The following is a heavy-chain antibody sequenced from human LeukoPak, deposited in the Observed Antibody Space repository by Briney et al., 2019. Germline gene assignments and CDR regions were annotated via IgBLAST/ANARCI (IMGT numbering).Heavy chain of an antibody. Sequence: PGGSLRLSCAASGFTFSSYEMNWVRQAPGKGLEWVSYISSSGSIIYYADSVKGRSTISRDNAKNSLYLQMNSLRAEDTAVYYCARDSGKFYFDYWGQGTLVTVSS. CDR3: ARDSGKFYFDY. CDR1: GFTFSSYE. CDR2: ISSSGSII. V-gene: IGHV3-48*03. J-gene: IGHJ4*02.